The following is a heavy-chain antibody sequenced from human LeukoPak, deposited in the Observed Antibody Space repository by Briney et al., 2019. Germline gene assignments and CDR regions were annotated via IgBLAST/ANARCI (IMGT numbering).Heavy chain of an antibody. J-gene: IGHJ4*02. D-gene: IGHD5-24*01. CDR1: GGSISSSSYY. CDR3: ARDIGGWLQVYY. V-gene: IGHV4-39*07. Sequence: SETLSLTCTVSGGSISSSSYYWGWIRQPPGKGLEWIGSIYYSGSTYYNPSLKSRVTISVDTSKNQFSLKLSSVTAADTAVYYCARDIGGWLQVYYWGQGTLVTVSS. CDR2: IYYSGST.